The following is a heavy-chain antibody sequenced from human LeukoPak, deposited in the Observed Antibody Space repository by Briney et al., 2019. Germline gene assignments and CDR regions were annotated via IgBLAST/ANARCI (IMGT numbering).Heavy chain of an antibody. Sequence: GGSLRLSCAASGFTFSNYGMHWVRQAPGKGLEWVAFIRYDGSNKSYADSVKGRFTISRDNSKNTLYLQMNSLRAEDTAVYYCARARKSGGITMIRGVKDRGWFDPWGQGALVTVSS. J-gene: IGHJ5*02. V-gene: IGHV3-30*02. D-gene: IGHD3-10*01. CDR1: GFTFSNYG. CDR2: IRYDGSNK. CDR3: ARARKSGGITMIRGVKDRGWFDP.